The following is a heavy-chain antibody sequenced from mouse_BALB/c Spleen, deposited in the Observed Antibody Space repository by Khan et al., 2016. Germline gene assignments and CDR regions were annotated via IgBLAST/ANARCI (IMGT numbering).Heavy chain of an antibody. J-gene: IGHJ4*01. CDR3: TLYYGYYYAMDY. D-gene: IGHD2-2*01. CDR2: INPSTGGP. Sequence: QVQLQQSGAELVKPGASVKLSCKASGYTFTSYYMYWVTQRPGQGLEWLGEINPSTGGPNFNTQFKSKATLTVAKSSITASMQLSSLTSEDSAVYYCTLYYGYYYAMDYWGQGTSVTVSS. CDR1: GYTFTSYY. V-gene: IGHV1S81*02.